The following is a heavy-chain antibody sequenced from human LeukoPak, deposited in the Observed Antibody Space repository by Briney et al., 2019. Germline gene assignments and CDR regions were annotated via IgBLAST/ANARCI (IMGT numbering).Heavy chain of an antibody. Sequence: GASVKVSCKASGYTFTSYGISWVRQAPGQGLEWMGWISAYNGNTNYAQKLQGRVTMTTDTSTSTAYMELRSLRSDDTAVYYCARVLIITIFGVVKGLDAFDIWGQGTMVTVSS. CDR2: ISAYNGNT. J-gene: IGHJ3*02. D-gene: IGHD3-3*01. CDR1: GYTFTSYG. CDR3: ARVLIITIFGVVKGLDAFDI. V-gene: IGHV1-18*01.